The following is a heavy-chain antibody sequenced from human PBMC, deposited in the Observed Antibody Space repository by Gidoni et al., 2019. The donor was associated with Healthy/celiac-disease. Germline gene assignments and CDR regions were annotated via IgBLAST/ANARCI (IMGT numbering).Heavy chain of an antibody. CDR3: ARQVVGFLEDYYYGMDV. CDR1: GGSISSYY. CDR2: IYYSGST. J-gene: IGHJ6*02. V-gene: IGHV4-59*08. Sequence: QVQLQESGPGLVKPSETLSLTCTVSGGSISSYYWSWIRQPPGKGLEWIGYIYYSGSTNYNPSLKSRVTISVDTSKNQFSLKLSSVTAADTAVYYCARQVVGFLEDYYYGMDVWGQGTTVTVSS. D-gene: IGHD2-15*01.